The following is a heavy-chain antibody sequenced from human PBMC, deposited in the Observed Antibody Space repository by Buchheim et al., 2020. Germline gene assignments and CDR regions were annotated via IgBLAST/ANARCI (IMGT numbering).Heavy chain of an antibody. Sequence: QVQLQESGPGLVKPSGTLSLTCDVSGDSMSSHDWWSWARQPPGKGLEWLGEIHHGGSTNYSPSLKGRVTISVDKTKNNFSLRLSSVTAADTAVYYCARNGYYTMDVWGQGTT. CDR2: IHHGGST. D-gene: IGHD2-8*01. J-gene: IGHJ6*02. CDR1: GDSMSSHDW. CDR3: ARNGYYTMDV. V-gene: IGHV4-4*02.